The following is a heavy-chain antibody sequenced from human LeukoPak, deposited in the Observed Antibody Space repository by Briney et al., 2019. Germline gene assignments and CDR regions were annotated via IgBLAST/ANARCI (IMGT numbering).Heavy chain of an antibody. D-gene: IGHD3-10*01. Sequence: GGSLRLSCAASGFTFSSYSMNWVRQAPGKGLEWVSSISSSSYIYYADSVKGRFTISRDNAKNSLYLQMNSLRAEDTAVYYCAREAGLLWFGEPHPYYMDVWGKGTTDTVSS. CDR2: ISSSSYI. CDR1: GFTFSSYS. CDR3: AREAGLLWFGEPHPYYMDV. V-gene: IGHV3-21*01. J-gene: IGHJ6*03.